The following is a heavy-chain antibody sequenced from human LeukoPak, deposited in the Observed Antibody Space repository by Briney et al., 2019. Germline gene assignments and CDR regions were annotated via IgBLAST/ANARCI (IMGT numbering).Heavy chain of an antibody. J-gene: IGHJ4*02. D-gene: IGHD1-26*01. Sequence: PGGSLRVSCAASGLSVGDNDMNWVRRAPGKGLEWVSVIHSGGNAYYADSVRGRFTISRDSSKNTLYLQMNTLGVEDTAVYYCARALVGATIGYFDFWGQGTLVTVSS. CDR3: ARALVGATIGYFDF. V-gene: IGHV3-53*01. CDR2: IHSGGNA. CDR1: GLSVGDND.